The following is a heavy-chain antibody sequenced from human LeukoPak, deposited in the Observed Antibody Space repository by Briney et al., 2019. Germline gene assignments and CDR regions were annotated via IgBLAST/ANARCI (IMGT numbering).Heavy chain of an antibody. CDR3: ARGIRAGAFDI. CDR2: FDPEDDEPEDGES. V-gene: IGHV1-24*01. J-gene: IGHJ3*02. D-gene: IGHD2-21*01. CDR1: AYTPAELL. Sequence: ASVNVSCLLSAYTPAELLMHWVRQAPGKGREWMGGFDPEDDEPEDGESIDAQRFQGRVTMTEDTSTSTAYMELSRLTSEDTAVYYCARGIRAGAFDIWGQGTMVTVSS.